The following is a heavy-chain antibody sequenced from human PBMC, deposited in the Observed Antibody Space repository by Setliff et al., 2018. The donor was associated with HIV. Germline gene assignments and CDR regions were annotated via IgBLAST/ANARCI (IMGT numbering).Heavy chain of an antibody. CDR2: IYYSGIT. V-gene: IGHV4-39*01. J-gene: IGHJ4*02. CDR1: GGSISSNNYY. CDR3: ASLPPLYDSSGYYFDY. Sequence: SETLSLTCTVPGGSISSNNYYWGWIRQPPGKGLEWIGSIYYSGITYYNPSLNSRVTISVDASKNQFSLKLSSVTAADTAVYYCASLPPLYDSSGYYFDYWGQGTLVTVSS. D-gene: IGHD3-22*01.